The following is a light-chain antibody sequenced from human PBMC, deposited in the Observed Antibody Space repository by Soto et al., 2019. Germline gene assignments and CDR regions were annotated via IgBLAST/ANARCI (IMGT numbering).Light chain of an antibody. Sequence: VVLTQSPGTLYLSPGERATLSCRASQSFGSTYLAWYQQKPGQAPRLLIYGASSRATGIPERFAGGGSGTDFTRTIRRLEPEDFAVYHCQQYGDSPWTFGQGTTVEIK. CDR3: QQYGDSPWT. CDR2: GAS. J-gene: IGKJ1*01. CDR1: QSFGSTY. V-gene: IGKV3-20*01.